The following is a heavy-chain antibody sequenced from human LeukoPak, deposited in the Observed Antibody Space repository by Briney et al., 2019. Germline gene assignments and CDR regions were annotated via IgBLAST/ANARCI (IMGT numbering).Heavy chain of an antibody. CDR2: IKQDGSEK. CDR1: GLTFSSYW. J-gene: IGHJ4*02. V-gene: IGHV3-7*03. CDR3: ARAHYDILTGYYL. Sequence: GGSLRLSCAASGLTFSSYWMSWVRQAPGKGLEWVANIKQDGSEKYYVDSVKGRFTISRDNAKNSLYLQMNSLRAEDTAVYYCARAHYDILTGYYLWGQGTLVTVSS. D-gene: IGHD3-9*01.